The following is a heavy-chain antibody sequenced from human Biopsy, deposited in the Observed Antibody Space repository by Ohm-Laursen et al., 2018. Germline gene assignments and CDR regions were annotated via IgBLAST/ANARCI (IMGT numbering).Heavy chain of an antibody. Sequence: GTLSLTCIVSGGSISSYYWSWIRQPPGKGLEWIGYIYYTGSTNYNPSLKSRVTISVDTSMNHLSLRLTSVTAADTAVYYCARHAPSYSGSYWRHFDLWGRGTLVTVSS. V-gene: IGHV4-59*08. J-gene: IGHJ2*01. CDR2: IYYTGST. CDR1: GGSISSYY. CDR3: ARHAPSYSGSYWRHFDL. D-gene: IGHD1-26*01.